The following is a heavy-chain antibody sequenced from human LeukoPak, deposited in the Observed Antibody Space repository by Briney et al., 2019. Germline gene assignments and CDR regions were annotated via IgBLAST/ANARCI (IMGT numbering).Heavy chain of an antibody. CDR3: AKRSSIAFFDY. D-gene: IGHD6-6*01. J-gene: IGHJ4*02. V-gene: IGHV3-23*01. Sequence: QPGGSPRLSCAASGFTFSSYAMSWVRQAPGKGLEWVSGISGSGGSTYYADSVKGRFTISRDNSKNTLYLQTNSLRAEDTAVYYCAKRSSIAFFDYWGQGTLVTVSS. CDR2: ISGSGGST. CDR1: GFTFSSYA.